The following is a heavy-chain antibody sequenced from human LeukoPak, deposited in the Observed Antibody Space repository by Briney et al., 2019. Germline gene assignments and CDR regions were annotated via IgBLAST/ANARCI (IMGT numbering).Heavy chain of an antibody. Sequence: PSETLSLTCTVSGGSISSYYWSWIRQPPGKGLEWIGYIYYSGSTNYNPSLKSRVTISVDTSKNQFSLKLSSVTAADTAVYYCARHEAHYYDSSGYGIIDYWGQGTLVTVSS. D-gene: IGHD3-22*01. V-gene: IGHV4-59*08. J-gene: IGHJ4*02. CDR1: GGSISSYY. CDR3: ARHEAHYYDSSGYGIIDY. CDR2: IYYSGST.